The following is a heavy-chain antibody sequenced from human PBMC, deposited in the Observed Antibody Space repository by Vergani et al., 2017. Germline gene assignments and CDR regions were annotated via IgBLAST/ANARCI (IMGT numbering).Heavy chain of an antibody. J-gene: IGHJ3*02. D-gene: IGHD6-19*01. CDR1: GFTFSSYG. CDR3: ARGYSSGWYPGAAFDI. Sequence: QVQLVESGGGVVQPGRSLRLSCAASGFTFSSYGMHWVRQAPGKGLEWVAVISYDGSNKYYADSVKGRFTISRDNSKNTLYLQMNSLRAEDTAVYYCARGYSSGWYPGAAFDIWGQGTMVTVSS. V-gene: IGHV3-30*03. CDR2: ISYDGSNK.